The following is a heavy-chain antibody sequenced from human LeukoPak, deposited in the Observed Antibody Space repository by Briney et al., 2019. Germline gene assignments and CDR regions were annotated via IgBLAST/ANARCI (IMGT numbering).Heavy chain of an antibody. CDR1: GFTFSSYG. CDR3: AKGQLRFGDCYMDV. CDR2: ISYNGSNK. J-gene: IGHJ6*03. Sequence: GGSLRLSCAASGFTFSSYGMRWVRQAPGKGLEWVGVISYNGSNKNYAETVQGRFTISTDKSTSTPYMQMSSLRAEDTAVYYCAKGQLRFGDCYMDVWGKGTTVTVSS. D-gene: IGHD3-16*01. V-gene: IGHV3-30*18.